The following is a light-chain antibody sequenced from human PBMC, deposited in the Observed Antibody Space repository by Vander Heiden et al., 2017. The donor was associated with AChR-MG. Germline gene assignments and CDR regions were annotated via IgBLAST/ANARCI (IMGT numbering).Light chain of an antibody. J-gene: IGLJ2*01. V-gene: IGLV2-8*01. CDR1: SSDVGGYNY. Sequence: QSALTQPPSASSAPGQSVTISCTGTSSDVGGYNYVSWYQQHPGKAPKLMIDELSKPPSGVPDRFSGSKSGNTASLTVSGLQAEDEADYYCSSYAGSNNLVFGGGTKLTVL. CDR3: SSYAGSNNLV. CDR2: ELS.